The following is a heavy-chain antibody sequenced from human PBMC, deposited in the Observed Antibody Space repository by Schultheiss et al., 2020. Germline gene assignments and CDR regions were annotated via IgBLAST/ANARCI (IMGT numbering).Heavy chain of an antibody. CDR3: ARDAVPVAGTGGDY. J-gene: IGHJ4*02. V-gene: IGHV1-8*02. Sequence: ASVKVSCKASGYTFTSYAMNWVRQAPGQGLEWMGRINPNSGGTGYAQKFQGRVTMTRNTSISTAYMELSSLRSEDTAVYYCARDAVPVAGTGGDYWGQGTLVTVSS. D-gene: IGHD6-19*01. CDR1: GYTFTSYA. CDR2: INPNSGGT.